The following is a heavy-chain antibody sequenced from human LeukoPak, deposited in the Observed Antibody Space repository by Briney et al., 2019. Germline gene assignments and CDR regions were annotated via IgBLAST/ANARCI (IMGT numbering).Heavy chain of an antibody. Sequence: QTGGSLRLSCAASGFTFSSYDMHWVRQAPGLGPEWEAVISYDGGDKYYADSVKGRFTISRDNSKNTLYLQMNGLRAEDTALYSCAKSNVIRGFVVEEGFDPWGQGTLVTVP. CDR2: ISYDGGDK. CDR1: GFTFSSYD. D-gene: IGHD3-10*01. J-gene: IGHJ5*02. V-gene: IGHV3-30*18. CDR3: AKSNVIRGFVVEEGFDP.